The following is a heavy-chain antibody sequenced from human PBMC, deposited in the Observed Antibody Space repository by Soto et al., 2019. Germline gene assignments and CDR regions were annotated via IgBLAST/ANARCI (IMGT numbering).Heavy chain of an antibody. Sequence: PGGSLRLSCAASGFTFSRYGMNWLRQAPGKGLEWVASISSSTSYVYYADSVKGRFSTSRDNAKNILYLEMYGLRTEDTAVYYCARDPSEGRVGNWFESWGQGTLVTVS. CDR1: GFTFSRYG. CDR3: ARDPSEGRVGNWFES. J-gene: IGHJ5*01. CDR2: ISSSTSYV. V-gene: IGHV3-21*06. D-gene: IGHD2-2*01.